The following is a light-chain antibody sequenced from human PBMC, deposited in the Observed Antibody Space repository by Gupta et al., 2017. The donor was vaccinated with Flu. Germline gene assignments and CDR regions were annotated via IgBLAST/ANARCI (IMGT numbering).Light chain of an antibody. Sequence: QSALTQPTSVSGSPGQTITISCTGTSSDVGGHNYVSWYQQHPGKAPKFMIYDVSSRPSGVSNRVSGSKSGNTASLIISGLQAEDEADYYCSSYTSSSTLVFGGGTKLTVL. V-gene: IGLV2-14*01. J-gene: IGLJ2*01. CDR2: DVS. CDR3: SSYTSSSTLV. CDR1: SSDVGGHNY.